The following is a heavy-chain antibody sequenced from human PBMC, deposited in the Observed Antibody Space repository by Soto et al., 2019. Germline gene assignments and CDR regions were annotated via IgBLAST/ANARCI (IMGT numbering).Heavy chain of an antibody. CDR3: ASRETYYDFWSGFQPPHMDV. J-gene: IGHJ6*03. V-gene: IGHV4-34*01. D-gene: IGHD3-3*01. CDR2: INHSGST. Sequence: SETLSLTCAVYGGSFSGYYWSWIRQPLGRGLEWIGEINHSGSTNYNPSLKSRVTISVDTSKNQFSLKLSSVTAADTAVYYCASRETYYDFWSGFQPPHMDVWGKGTTVTVSS. CDR1: GGSFSGYY.